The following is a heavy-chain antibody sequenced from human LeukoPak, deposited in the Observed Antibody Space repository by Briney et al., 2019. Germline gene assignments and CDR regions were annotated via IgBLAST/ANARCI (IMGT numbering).Heavy chain of an antibody. CDR1: GFTFSNSA. D-gene: IGHD3-10*01. CDR2: LSGSGITT. Sequence: GGSLRLSCAASGFTFSNSAMSWVRQAPGKGLEWVSTLSGSGITTYYADSVKGRFTISRDNSKNTLYLQMNSLRAEDTAVYYCAKDRLLSEGYWGQGTLVTVSS. J-gene: IGHJ4*02. V-gene: IGHV3-23*01. CDR3: AKDRLLSEGY.